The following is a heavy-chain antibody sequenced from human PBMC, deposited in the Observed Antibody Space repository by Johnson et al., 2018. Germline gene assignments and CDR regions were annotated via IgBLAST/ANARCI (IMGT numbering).Heavy chain of an antibody. J-gene: IGHJ3*01. V-gene: IGHV3-30-3*01. CDR1: GFTFSSYV. CDR2: ISYDGTTK. CDR3: ARDRDAFDV. Sequence: QVQLVQSGGGVVQPRRSLRLSCAASGFTFSSYVIHWVRQAPGKGLEWVALISYDGTTKYYADSVKGRFTISRDNSRNTLYLQMNSLQTEDTAVYYCARDRDAFDVWGQGTMVTVSS.